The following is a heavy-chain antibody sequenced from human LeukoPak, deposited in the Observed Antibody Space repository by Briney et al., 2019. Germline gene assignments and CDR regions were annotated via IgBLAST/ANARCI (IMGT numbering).Heavy chain of an antibody. Sequence: GGSLRLSLAASGFTFSSYAMSWVGKAPGKGLEWVSAISGSGGSTYYADSVKGRFTISRDNSKNTLYLQMNSLRVEDTAVYYCARGMGRSWSHGYWGQGTLVTVSS. CDR1: GFTFSSYA. D-gene: IGHD2-8*01. V-gene: IGHV3-23*01. J-gene: IGHJ4*02. CDR3: ARGMGRSWSHGY. CDR2: ISGSGGST.